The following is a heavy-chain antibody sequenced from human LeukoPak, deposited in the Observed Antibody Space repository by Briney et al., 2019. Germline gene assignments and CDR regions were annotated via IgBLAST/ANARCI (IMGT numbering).Heavy chain of an antibody. V-gene: IGHV3-23*05. Sequence: GGSLRLSCAASGFTFNSYAMAWVRQAPGKGLEWVSSLASGRSPSYADSLEGRLTMSSDNAKNTLYLQMDNLRAEDTAIYYCARQPGYCSAGTCYFDSWGQGTQVAVSS. CDR3: ARQPGYCSAGTCYFDS. J-gene: IGHJ4*02. CDR1: GFTFNSYA. CDR2: LASGRSP. D-gene: IGHD2-15*01.